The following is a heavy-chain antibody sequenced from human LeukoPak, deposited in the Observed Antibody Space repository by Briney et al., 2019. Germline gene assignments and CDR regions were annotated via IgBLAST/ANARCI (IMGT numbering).Heavy chain of an antibody. CDR3: ASEGRSGWYPFDY. CDR1: GGSISGHY. Sequence: SETLSLTCTVSGGSISGHYWSWIRQPPGKGLEWIGYIYYSGSTNYNPSLKSRVTMSVDTSKNQFSLKLSSVTAADTAVYYCASEGRSGWYPFDYWGQGTLVTVSS. D-gene: IGHD6-19*01. J-gene: IGHJ4*02. CDR2: IYYSGST. V-gene: IGHV4-59*11.